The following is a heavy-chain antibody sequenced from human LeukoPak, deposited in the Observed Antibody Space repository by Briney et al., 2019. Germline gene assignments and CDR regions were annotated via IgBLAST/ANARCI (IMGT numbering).Heavy chain of an antibody. V-gene: IGHV4-4*09. CDR1: GSISSYY. CDR2: IYTSGST. Sequence: SETLSLTCTVSGSISSYYWSWIRQPPGKGLEWIGYIYTSGSTNYNPSLKSRVTISVDTSKNQFSLDLSSVTAADTAVYYCARQKCTSTSCLTKNAFDIWGQGAMVTVSS. D-gene: IGHD2-2*01. CDR3: ARQKCTSTSCLTKNAFDI. J-gene: IGHJ3*02.